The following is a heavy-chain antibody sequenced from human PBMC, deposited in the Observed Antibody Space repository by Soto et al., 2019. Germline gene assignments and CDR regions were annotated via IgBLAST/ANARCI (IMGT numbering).Heavy chain of an antibody. Sequence: EVQLVESGGGLVQPGGSLRLSCAASGFTVSSNYMSWVRQAPGKGLEWVSVIYSGGSTYYADSVKGRFTISGDNSKNTLDLQMNSLRAADTAVYYCARMGDSSGYSGWFDPWGQGTLVTVSS. CDR3: ARMGDSSGYSGWFDP. J-gene: IGHJ5*02. V-gene: IGHV3-66*01. CDR2: IYSGGST. D-gene: IGHD3-22*01. CDR1: GFTVSSNY.